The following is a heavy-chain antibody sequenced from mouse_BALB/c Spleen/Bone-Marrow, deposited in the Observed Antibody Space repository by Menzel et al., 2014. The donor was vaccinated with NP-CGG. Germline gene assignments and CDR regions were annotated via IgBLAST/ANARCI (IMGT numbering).Heavy chain of an antibody. CDR3: ARKDYFGYAAMDY. CDR2: ISGGSSII. J-gene: IGHJ4*01. V-gene: IGHV5-17*02. D-gene: IGHD1-2*01. CDR1: GFTFSNFG. Sequence: DVQLVESGGGLVQPGGSRKLSCAASGFTFSNFGMHWVRQAPEKGLEWVAYISGGSSIIYYADTVKGRFTISRDNPKNTLFLQMTSRRSEDTAIDYCARKDYFGYAAMDYWGQGTSVTVSS.